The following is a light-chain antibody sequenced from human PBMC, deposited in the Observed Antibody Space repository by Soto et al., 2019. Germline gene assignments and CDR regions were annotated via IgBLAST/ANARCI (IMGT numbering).Light chain of an antibody. Sequence: EIVLTQSPGTLSLSPGERATLSCRASQNVSSSFLAWYQQKPGQAPRLLIYGASSRATAIPDRFSGSGAGTDFTLTISRREPEDFAVYYCQQYDSSPCTFGQGTKVEIK. V-gene: IGKV3-20*01. CDR1: QNVSSSF. CDR2: GAS. J-gene: IGKJ1*01. CDR3: QQYDSSPCT.